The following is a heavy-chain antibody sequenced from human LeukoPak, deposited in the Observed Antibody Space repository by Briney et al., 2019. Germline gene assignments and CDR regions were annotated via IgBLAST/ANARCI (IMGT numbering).Heavy chain of an antibody. CDR1: GFTFDDYA. J-gene: IGHJ4*02. CDR2: ISWNSGSI. V-gene: IGHV3-9*01. Sequence: GGSLRLSCAASGFTFDDYAMHWVRQAPGKGLEWVSGISWNSGSIGYADSVKGRFTISRDNAKNSLHLQMNSLRAEDTALYYCAKGGVTGGYCSSSSCNYFDYWGQGTLVTVSS. CDR3: AKGGVTGGYCSSSSCNYFDY. D-gene: IGHD2-2*01.